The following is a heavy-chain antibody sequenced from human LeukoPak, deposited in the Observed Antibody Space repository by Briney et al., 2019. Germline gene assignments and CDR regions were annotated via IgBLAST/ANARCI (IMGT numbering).Heavy chain of an antibody. V-gene: IGHV3-33*01. D-gene: IGHD3-10*01. CDR2: IWYDGSNK. CDR1: GFTFSNYG. CDR3: ARVPGDY. Sequence: PGGSLRLSCAASGFTFSNYGMHWIRQAPGKGLEWVAVIWYDGSNKYYSDSVRGRFTISRDNSKNTLYLQMNSLRAEDTAVYYCARVPGDYWGQGTLVTVSS. J-gene: IGHJ4*02.